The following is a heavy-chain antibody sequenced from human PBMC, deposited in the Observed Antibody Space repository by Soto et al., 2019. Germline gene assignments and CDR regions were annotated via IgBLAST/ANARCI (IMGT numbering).Heavy chain of an antibody. CDR1: GGTFSSYS. V-gene: IGHV1-69*01. CDR2: IIPIFGTA. D-gene: IGHD1-26*01. Sequence: QVQLVQSGAEVKKPGSSVKVSCKASGGTFSSYSINWVRQAPGQVLEWMGEIIPIFGTANYAQKFQGRVTITAEESTSTAYMELSSVRSEDTAVYYCARDGGRHSGGIDYWGQGTLVTVSS. CDR3: ARDGGRHSGGIDY. J-gene: IGHJ4*02.